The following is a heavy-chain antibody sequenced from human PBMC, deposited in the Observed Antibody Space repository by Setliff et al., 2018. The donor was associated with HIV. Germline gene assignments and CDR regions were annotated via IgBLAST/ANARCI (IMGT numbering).Heavy chain of an antibody. CDR3: ARSLYDSSGYYLNYYFDY. CDR1: GYSFTSYW. J-gene: IGHJ4*02. CDR2: IYPGDSET. Sequence: PGESLKISCKGSGYSFTSYWIGWVRQMPGKGLEWMGIIYPGDSETTYGPSFQGQVTISADKSITTAYLQWSSLKASDTAMYYCARSLYDSSGYYLNYYFDYWGQ. D-gene: IGHD3-22*01. V-gene: IGHV5-51*01.